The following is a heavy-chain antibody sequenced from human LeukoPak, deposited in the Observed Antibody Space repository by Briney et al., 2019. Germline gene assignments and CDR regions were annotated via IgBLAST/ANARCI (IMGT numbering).Heavy chain of an antibody. CDR1: GFTFDDYA. Sequence: GRSLRLSCAASGFTFDDYAMHWVRQAPGKGLEWVSGISWNGGYIGYADSVKGRFTISRDNAKNSLYLQMDSLRAEDMALYYCAKSGANGPPFGAFDIWGQGTMVTVSS. D-gene: IGHD2-8*01. CDR2: ISWNGGYI. V-gene: IGHV3-9*03. J-gene: IGHJ3*02. CDR3: AKSGANGPPFGAFDI.